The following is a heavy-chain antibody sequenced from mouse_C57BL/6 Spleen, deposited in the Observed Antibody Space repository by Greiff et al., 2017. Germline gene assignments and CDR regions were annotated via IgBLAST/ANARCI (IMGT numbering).Heavy chain of an antibody. CDR2: IDPETGGT. J-gene: IGHJ2*01. CDR3: TNPPLYDYDNY. D-gene: IGHD2-4*01. Sequence: QVTLKVSGAELVRPGASVTLSCKASGYTFTDYEMHWVKQTPVHGLEWIGAIDPETGGTAYNQKFKGKAILTADKSSSTAYMELRSLTSEDSAVYYSTNPPLYDYDNYWGEGTTLTVSS. CDR1: GYTFTDYE. V-gene: IGHV1-15*01.